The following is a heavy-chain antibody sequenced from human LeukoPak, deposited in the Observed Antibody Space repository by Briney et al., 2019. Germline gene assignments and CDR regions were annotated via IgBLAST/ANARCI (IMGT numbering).Heavy chain of an antibody. CDR2: ISGSGDST. CDR1: GFTFISYA. V-gene: IGHV3-23*01. D-gene: IGHD2-2*01. Sequence: GGTLRLSCAASGFTFISYAMSWVRQAPGKGLEWVSAISGSGDSTYYADSVKGRFTISRDNSKNTLYLQMNSLRAEDTAIYYCAKISSTHFDYWGQGTLVTVSS. CDR3: AKISSTHFDY. J-gene: IGHJ4*02.